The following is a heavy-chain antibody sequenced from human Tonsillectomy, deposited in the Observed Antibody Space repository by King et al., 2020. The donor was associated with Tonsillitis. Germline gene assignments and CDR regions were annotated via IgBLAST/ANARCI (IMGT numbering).Heavy chain of an antibody. Sequence: QVQLQESGPGLVKPSETLSLTCTVSGGSISSSNYYWGWIRQPPGKGLDWIGDFYYSGSTYYNPSLKSRVTMSVDPSKNQFSLKLSSVTAADTAVYYCARRDHFYYMDVWGKGTTVTVSS. CDR1: GGSISSSNYY. CDR3: ARRDHFYYMDV. J-gene: IGHJ6*03. V-gene: IGHV4-39*01. CDR2: FYYSGST.